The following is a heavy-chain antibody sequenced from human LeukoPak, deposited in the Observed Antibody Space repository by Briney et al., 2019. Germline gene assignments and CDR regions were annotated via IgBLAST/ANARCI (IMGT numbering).Heavy chain of an antibody. V-gene: IGHV4-31*03. J-gene: IGHJ6*04. Sequence: SETLSLTCTVSGGSINSAGYYWTWIRQHPGTGLEWIGYIYYSGNTYYNPSPKNRLTISVDMSKNQFSLKLSSVTAADTAVFYCARGYSGSPYYFSMDVWGKGTTVTVSS. CDR3: ARGYSGSPYYFSMDV. D-gene: IGHD5-12*01. CDR2: IYYSGNT. CDR1: GGSINSAGYY.